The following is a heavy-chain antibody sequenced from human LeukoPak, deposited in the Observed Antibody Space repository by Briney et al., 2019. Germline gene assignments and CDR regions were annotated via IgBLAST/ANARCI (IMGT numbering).Heavy chain of an antibody. Sequence: GGSLRPSCAASGFTFSSYEMNWVRQAPGKGLEWVSYISSSGSTIYYADSVKGRFTISRDNAKNSLYLQMNSLRAEDTAVYYCAREGSFYAYGMDVWGQGTTVTVSS. D-gene: IGHD3-16*01. V-gene: IGHV3-48*03. J-gene: IGHJ6*02. CDR1: GFTFSSYE. CDR2: ISSSGSTI. CDR3: AREGSFYAYGMDV.